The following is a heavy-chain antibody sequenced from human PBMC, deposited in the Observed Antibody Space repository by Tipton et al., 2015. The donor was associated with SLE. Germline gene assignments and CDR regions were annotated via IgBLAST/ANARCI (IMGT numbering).Heavy chain of an antibody. Sequence: TLSLTCAVYGGSFSGYYWSWIRQPPGKGLEWIGYIYYSGSTYYNPSLKSRVTISVDTSKNQFSLKLSSVTAADTAVYYCARSPFYYGSAFDIWGQGTMVTVSS. CDR1: GGSFSGYY. CDR2: IYYSGST. CDR3: ARSPFYYGSAFDI. D-gene: IGHD3-10*01. J-gene: IGHJ3*02. V-gene: IGHV4-59*07.